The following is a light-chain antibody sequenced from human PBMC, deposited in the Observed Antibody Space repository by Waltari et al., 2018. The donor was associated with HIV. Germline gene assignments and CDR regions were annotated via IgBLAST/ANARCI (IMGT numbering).Light chain of an antibody. CDR1: RGSIARNY. V-gene: IGLV6-57*03. CDR2: EDN. J-gene: IGLJ2*01. CDR3: QSQDSSVHGI. Sequence: NFMLTQPHSVSESPGKTVTFSCTRSRGSIARNYVQWYQQRPGSAPTIVIYEDNQRPSGVPGSFSGFIDNSSNCVSRTVFGLTTEDEADYYCQSQDSSVHGIFGGGTNLTVL.